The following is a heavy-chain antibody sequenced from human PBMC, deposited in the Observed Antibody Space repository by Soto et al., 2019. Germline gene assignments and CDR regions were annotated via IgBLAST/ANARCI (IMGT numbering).Heavy chain of an antibody. CDR3: ARQTGGSPWNWFDP. V-gene: IGHV4-39*01. J-gene: IGHJ5*02. Sequence: SETLSLTCTVSGGSISSSSYYWGWIRQPPGKGLEWIGSIYYSGSTYYNPSLKSRVTISVDTSKNQFSLKLSSVTAADTAVHYCARQTGGSPWNWFDPWGQETLVTVSS. CDR2: IYYSGST. CDR1: GGSISSSSYY. D-gene: IGHD2-15*01.